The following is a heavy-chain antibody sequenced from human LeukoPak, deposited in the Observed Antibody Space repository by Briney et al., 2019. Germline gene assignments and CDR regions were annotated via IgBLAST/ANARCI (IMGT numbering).Heavy chain of an antibody. CDR3: ARDSGITMVRGVPFFDY. D-gene: IGHD3-10*01. V-gene: IGHV4-39*07. Sequence: SETLSLTCTVSGGSISSSSYYWGWVRQPPGKGLEWIGSIYYSGSTYYNPSLKSRVTISVDTSKNQFSLKLSSVTAADTAVYYCARDSGITMVRGVPFFDYWGQGTLVTVSS. CDR2: IYYSGST. CDR1: GGSISSSSYY. J-gene: IGHJ4*02.